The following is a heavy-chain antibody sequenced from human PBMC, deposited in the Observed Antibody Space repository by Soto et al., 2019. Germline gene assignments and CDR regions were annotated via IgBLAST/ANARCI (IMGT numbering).Heavy chain of an antibody. D-gene: IGHD3-3*01. J-gene: IGHJ6*02. CDR1: GGSISSSSYY. V-gene: IGHV4-39*01. Sequence: SPTCTVSGGSISSSSYYWGWIRQPPGKGREWIGIIYYSGSTYYNPSLKSRVTISVDTSKNQFSLKLSSVTAADTAVYYCARQGYDFWSGYYIDYYYYGMDVWGQGTTVTVSS. CDR3: ARQGYDFWSGYYIDYYYYGMDV. CDR2: IYYSGST.